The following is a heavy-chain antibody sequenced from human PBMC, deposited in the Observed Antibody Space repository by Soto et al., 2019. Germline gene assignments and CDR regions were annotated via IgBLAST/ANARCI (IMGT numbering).Heavy chain of an antibody. J-gene: IGHJ6*02. CDR1: GFTFSSYG. CDR2: IKQDGSEK. Sequence: PGGSLRLSCAASGFTFSSYGMSWVRQAPGKGLEWVANIKQDGSEKYYVVSVKGRFTISRDNAKNSVYLHVDSLRVEDTAVYYCARDGSSYNGDWYNYWGMDVWGQGTTVTVS. V-gene: IGHV3-7*01. CDR3: ARDGSSYNGDWYNYWGMDV. D-gene: IGHD6-19*01.